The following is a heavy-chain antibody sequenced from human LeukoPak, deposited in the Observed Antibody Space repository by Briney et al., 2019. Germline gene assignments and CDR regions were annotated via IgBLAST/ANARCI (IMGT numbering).Heavy chain of an antibody. J-gene: IGHJ4*02. D-gene: IGHD6-19*01. CDR3: ARDPRPRGGWFYFDY. V-gene: IGHV4-4*02. CDR1: GDSISSGNY. Sequence: SETLSLTCGVSGDSISSGNYWNWVRQPPGKGLEWIGDIYQSGITNYNPSVKSRVTMSVDKSKNEFSLKLDSVTAADTAVYYCARDPRPRGGWFYFDYWGQGILVTVSS. CDR2: IYQSGIT.